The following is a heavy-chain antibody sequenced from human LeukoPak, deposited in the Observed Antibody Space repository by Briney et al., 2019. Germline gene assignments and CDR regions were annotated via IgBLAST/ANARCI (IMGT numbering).Heavy chain of an antibody. J-gene: IGHJ2*01. CDR2: ISGSGGST. Sequence: QPGGSLRLSCAASGFTFSSYAMRWVRQAPGKGLEWVSAISGSGGSTYYADSVKGRFTISRDNSKNTLYLQMNSLRAEDTAVYYCAKEGLALRYCSSTSCYADWYFDLWGRGNLVTVSS. D-gene: IGHD2-2*01. V-gene: IGHV3-23*01. CDR3: AKEGLALRYCSSTSCYADWYFDL. CDR1: GFTFSSYA.